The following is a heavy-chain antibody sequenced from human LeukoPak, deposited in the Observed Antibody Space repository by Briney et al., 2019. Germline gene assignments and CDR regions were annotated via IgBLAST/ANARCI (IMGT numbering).Heavy chain of an antibody. V-gene: IGHV1-8*02. CDR3: ARTENYYYYGMDV. CDR1: GYTFTGYY. Sequence: ASVKVSCKASGYTFTGYYMHWVRQAPGQGLEWMGWMNPNSGNTGYAQKFQGRVTMTRNTSISTAYMELSSLRSEDTAVYYCARTENYYYYGMDVWGQGTTVAVSS. J-gene: IGHJ6*02. CDR2: MNPNSGNT.